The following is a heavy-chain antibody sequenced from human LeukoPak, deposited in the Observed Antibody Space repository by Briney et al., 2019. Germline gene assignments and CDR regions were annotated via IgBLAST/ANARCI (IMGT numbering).Heavy chain of an antibody. CDR3: ARDEVQAASFDY. J-gene: IGHJ4*02. Sequence: SETLSLTCTVSGGSISSYYWSWLRQPPGKGLEWIGYIYYSGSTNYNPSLKSRVTISVDTSKNQFSLKLSSVTAADTAVYYCARDEVQAASFDYWGQGALVTVSS. CDR2: IYYSGST. D-gene: IGHD2-15*01. CDR1: GGSISSYY. V-gene: IGHV4-59*12.